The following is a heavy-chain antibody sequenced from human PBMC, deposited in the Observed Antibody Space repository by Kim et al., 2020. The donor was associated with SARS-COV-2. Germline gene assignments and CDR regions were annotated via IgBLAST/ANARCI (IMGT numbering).Heavy chain of an antibody. CDR3: AATMARGIIITRGYFQH. D-gene: IGHD3-10*01. J-gene: IGHJ1*01. Sequence: GGSLRLSCSASGFTFSTYSMNWVRQAPGQGLEWVSYISSSSYTIYYADSVKGRFTISRDNAKNSLYLQMNSLRAEDTAVYYCAATMARGIIITRGYFQHWGQGTLVTVSS. V-gene: IGHV3-48*04. CDR2: ISSSSYTI. CDR1: GFTFSTYS.